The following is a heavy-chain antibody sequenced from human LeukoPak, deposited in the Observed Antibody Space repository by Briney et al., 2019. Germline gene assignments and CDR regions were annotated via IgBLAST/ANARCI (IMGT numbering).Heavy chain of an antibody. CDR3: AKDIGYSGSWYYFDY. J-gene: IGHJ4*02. V-gene: IGHV3-9*03. Sequence: GRSLRLSCAASGFTFDDYAMHWVRQAPGKGLEWVSGISWNSGSIGYADSVKGRFTISRDNAKNSLYLQMNSLRAEDMALYYCAKDIGYSGSWYYFDYWGQGTLVTVSS. D-gene: IGHD6-13*01. CDR1: GFTFDDYA. CDR2: ISWNSGSI.